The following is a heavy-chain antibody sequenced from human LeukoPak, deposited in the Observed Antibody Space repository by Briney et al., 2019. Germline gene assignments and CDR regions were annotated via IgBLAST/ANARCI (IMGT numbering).Heavy chain of an antibody. Sequence: ASVKVSCKASGYTFTSYDINWVRQATGQGLEWMGWMNPNSGNTGYAQKFQGRVTMTRNTSISTAYMELSSLRSEDTAVYYCARGTIGYYGPGTSYYFDYWGQGTLVTVSS. V-gene: IGHV1-8*01. CDR2: MNPNSGNT. CDR3: ARGTIGYYGPGTSYYFDY. D-gene: IGHD3-10*01. J-gene: IGHJ4*02. CDR1: GYTFTSYD.